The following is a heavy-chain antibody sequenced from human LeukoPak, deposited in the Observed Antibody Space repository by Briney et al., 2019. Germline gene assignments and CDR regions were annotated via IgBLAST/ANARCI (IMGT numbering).Heavy chain of an antibody. J-gene: IGHJ4*02. D-gene: IGHD1-26*01. CDR2: INPNSGVT. CDR1: GYTFTGYF. CDR3: ARDTTGSLGHY. V-gene: IGHV1-2*06. Sequence: GASVKVSCKASGYTFTGYFMHWVRQAPGQGLEWMGRINPNSGVTNYAQKFQGRVTMTRDAPINTAYMELSRLRSDDTAVYYCARDTTGSLGHYWGQGTLVTVSS.